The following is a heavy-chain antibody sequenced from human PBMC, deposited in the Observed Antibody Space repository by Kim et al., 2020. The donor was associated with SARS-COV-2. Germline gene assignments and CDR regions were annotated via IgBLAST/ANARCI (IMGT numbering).Heavy chain of an antibody. CDR3: ARPGAAAGTGWYFDL. CDR1: GGSISSYY. V-gene: IGHV4-59*01. J-gene: IGHJ2*01. CDR2: IYYSGST. D-gene: IGHD6-13*01. Sequence: SETLSLTCTVSGGSISSYYWSWIRQPPGKGLEWIGYIYYSGSTNYNPSLKSRVTISVDTSKNQFSLKLSSVTAADTAVYYCARPGAAAGTGWYFDLWGRGTLVTVSS.